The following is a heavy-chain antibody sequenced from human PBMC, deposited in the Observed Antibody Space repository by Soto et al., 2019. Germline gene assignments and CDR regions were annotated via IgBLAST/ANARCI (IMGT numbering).Heavy chain of an antibody. CDR1: GYTFTSYA. V-gene: IGHV1-3*05. D-gene: IGHD2-21*02. Sequence: QVQLVQSGAEEKKRGASVKVCCKASGYTFTSYAMHWVRQAPGQRLEWMGWINAGNGNTKYSQKFQGRGTITRDTAAGAAYMELSSLSSEDTAVYYCARAWVVATAPDYWGQGTLGTLPP. J-gene: IGHJ4*02. CDR2: INAGNGNT. CDR3: ARAWVVATAPDY.